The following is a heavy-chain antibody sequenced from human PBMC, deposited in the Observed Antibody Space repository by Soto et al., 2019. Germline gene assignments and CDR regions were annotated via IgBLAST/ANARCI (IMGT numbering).Heavy chain of an antibody. J-gene: IGHJ6*02. CDR2: IYSGGST. D-gene: IGHD3-16*01. V-gene: IGHV3-53*01. Sequence: GGSLSLSCAASGFTVSSNYMSWVRQAPGKGLEWVSVIYSGGSTYYADSVKGRFTISRDNSKNTLYLQMNSLRAEDTAVYYCASPFTGSYYYYGMDVWGQGTTVTVSS. CDR1: GFTVSSNY. CDR3: ASPFTGSYYYYGMDV.